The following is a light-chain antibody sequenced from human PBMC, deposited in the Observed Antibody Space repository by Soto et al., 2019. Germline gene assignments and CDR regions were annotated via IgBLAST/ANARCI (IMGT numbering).Light chain of an antibody. V-gene: IGKV1-12*01. J-gene: IGKJ4*01. CDR3: QQGNSFPLP. CDR1: QDISSW. CDR2: AAS. Sequence: DIQMTQSPSSVSASEGDRVNITCRASQDISSWLAWFQQKPGEAPRLLIYAASSLHSGVPSRFSGSGSGTDFTLTISSLQPEDFATYYCQQGNSFPLPFGGGTKVEIK.